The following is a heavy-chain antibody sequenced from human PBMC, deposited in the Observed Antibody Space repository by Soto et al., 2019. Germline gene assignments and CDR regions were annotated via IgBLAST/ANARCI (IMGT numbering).Heavy chain of an antibody. Sequence: QVQLVQSGAEVKKPGASVKVSCKASGYTFTSYDINWVRQATGQGLEWMGWMNPNNGNTGYAQKFQDRVTITRNTSIRTAYMERSSLRSEDTAVEYCARGLAAAGKYYYGMAVWGEGTTVTVSS. CDR3: ARGLAAAGKYYYGMAV. V-gene: IGHV1-8*01. D-gene: IGHD6-13*01. J-gene: IGHJ6*04. CDR1: GYTFTSYD. CDR2: MNPNNGNT.